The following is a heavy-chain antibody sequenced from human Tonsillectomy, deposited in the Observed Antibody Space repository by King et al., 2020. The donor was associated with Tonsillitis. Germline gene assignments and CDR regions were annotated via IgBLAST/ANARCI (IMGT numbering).Heavy chain of an antibody. J-gene: IGHJ3*02. CDR2: VYPGDSNT. D-gene: IGHD3-9*01. V-gene: IGHV5-51*01. CDR1: GYSFTSYW. CDR3: ARLGILTGQGSSAFDI. Sequence: QLVQSGAEVKKPGESLKISCKGSGYSFTSYWIGWVRQMPGKGLEWMGIVYPGDSNTRYSPSFQGQDTISADKSISTAYLQWSSLKASDTAIYYCARLGILTGQGSSAFDIWGQGTMVTVSS.